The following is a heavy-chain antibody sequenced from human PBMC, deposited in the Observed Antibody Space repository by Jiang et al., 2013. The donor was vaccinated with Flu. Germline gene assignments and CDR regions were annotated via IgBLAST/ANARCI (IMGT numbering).Heavy chain of an antibody. CDR1: GGSFSGYY. V-gene: IGHV4-34*01. J-gene: IGHJ6*02. CDR2: INHSGST. D-gene: IGHD5-18*01. Sequence: LLKPSETLSLTCAVYGGSFSGYYWSWIRQPPGKGLEWIGEINHSGSTNYNPSLKSRVTISVDTSKNQFSLKLSSVTAADTAVYYCARGKWIQLSFPYYYGMDVWGQGTTVTVSS. CDR3: ARGKWIQLSFPYYYGMDV.